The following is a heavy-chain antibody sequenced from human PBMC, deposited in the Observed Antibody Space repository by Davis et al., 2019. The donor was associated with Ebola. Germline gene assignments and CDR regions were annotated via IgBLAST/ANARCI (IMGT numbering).Heavy chain of an antibody. V-gene: IGHV3-48*02. Sequence: GGSLRLSCAASGFNFRSYGMHWVRQAPGKGLEWVSYISSSSSTIYYADSVKGRFTISRDNAENSLSLQMNSLRDEDTAVYYCARARGIVGAAHVDYWGQGTLVTVSS. J-gene: IGHJ4*02. CDR2: ISSSSSTI. D-gene: IGHD1-26*01. CDR1: GFNFRSYG. CDR3: ARARGIVGAAHVDY.